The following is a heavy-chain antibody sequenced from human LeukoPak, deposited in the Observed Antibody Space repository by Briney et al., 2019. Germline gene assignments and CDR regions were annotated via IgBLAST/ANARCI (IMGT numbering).Heavy chain of an antibody. CDR1: GGSISSYY. V-gene: IGHV4-59*01. J-gene: IGHJ5*02. D-gene: IGHD6-19*01. Sequence: SETLSLTCTVSGGSISSYYWSWIRQPPGKGLEWIGYIYYSGSTNYNPSLKSRVTISVDTSKSQFSLKLSSVTAADTAVYYCARDRGSGWYTAWGQGTLVTVSS. CDR2: IYYSGST. CDR3: ARDRGSGWYTA.